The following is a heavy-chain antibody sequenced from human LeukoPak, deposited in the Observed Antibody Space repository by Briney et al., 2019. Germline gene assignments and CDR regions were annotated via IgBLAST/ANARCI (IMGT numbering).Heavy chain of an antibody. CDR2: TNPNSGNT. V-gene: IGHV1-8*01. D-gene: IGHD3-16*01. CDR3: ARAKGGGLSDY. CDR1: GYTFTSYD. J-gene: IGHJ4*02. Sequence: ASVKVSCKASGYTFTSYDINWVRQATGQGLEWMGWTNPNSGNTGYGQKFQGRGTITRNTSISTAYMELTGLRSDDTAMYYCARAKGGGLSDYWGQGTLVTVSS.